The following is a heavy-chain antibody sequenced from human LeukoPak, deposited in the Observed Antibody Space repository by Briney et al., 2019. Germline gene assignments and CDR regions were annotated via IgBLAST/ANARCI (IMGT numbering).Heavy chain of an antibody. D-gene: IGHD3-3*01. CDR1: GFTFSSYW. Sequence: GGSLRLSCAASGFTFSSYWMSWVRQAPGKGLEWVANIKQDGSEKYYVDSVKGRFTISRDNAKNSLYLQMNSLRAEDTAVYYCARDFYDFWSGYNSFDYWGQGTLVTVSS. CDR2: IKQDGSEK. V-gene: IGHV3-7*01. CDR3: ARDFYDFWSGYNSFDY. J-gene: IGHJ4*02.